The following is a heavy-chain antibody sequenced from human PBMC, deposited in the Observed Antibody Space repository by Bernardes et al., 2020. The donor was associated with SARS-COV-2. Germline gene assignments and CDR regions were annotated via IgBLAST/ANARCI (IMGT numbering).Heavy chain of an antibody. CDR3: ARDPDYSSSDDAFDL. D-gene: IGHD6-6*01. V-gene: IGHV3-74*01. CDR1: GFTFSTYW. CDR2: INSDGSST. Sequence: GSLRLSCAASGFTFSTYWMHWVRRVPGKGLVWVSRINSDGSSTTYADSVKGRFTISRDNAQKTLFLQMSSLRVEDTAVYYCARDPDYSSSDDAFDLWGQGTMVTVSS. J-gene: IGHJ3*01.